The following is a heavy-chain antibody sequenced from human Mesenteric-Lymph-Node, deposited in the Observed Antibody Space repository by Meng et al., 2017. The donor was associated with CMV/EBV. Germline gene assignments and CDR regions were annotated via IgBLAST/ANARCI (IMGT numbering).Heavy chain of an antibody. D-gene: IGHD6-13*01. CDR2: IIPIFGTA. CDR3: ARPYIAAAGSYNWFDP. Sequence: SVKVSCKASGYTFSSYDINWVRQAPGQGLEWMGGIIPIFGTANYAQKFQGRVTITTDESTSTAYMELSSLRSEDTAVYYCARPYIAAAGSYNWFDPWGQGTLVTVSS. V-gene: IGHV1-69*05. J-gene: IGHJ5*02. CDR1: GYTFSSYD.